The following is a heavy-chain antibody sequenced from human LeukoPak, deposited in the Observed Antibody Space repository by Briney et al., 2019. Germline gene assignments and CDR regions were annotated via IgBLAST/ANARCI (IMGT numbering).Heavy chain of an antibody. CDR3: ARAATQEIYGDYPNPYYYYYGMDV. V-gene: IGHV4-59*01. D-gene: IGHD4-17*01. CDR2: IYYSGST. J-gene: IGHJ6*04. Sequence: SETLSLTCTVSGGSISSYYWSWLRQPPGKGLEWIGYIYYSGSTNYNPSLKRRVTISVDTSKNQFSLKLSSVTAADTAVYYCARAATQEIYGDYPNPYYYYYGMDVWGKGTTVTVSS. CDR1: GGSISSYY.